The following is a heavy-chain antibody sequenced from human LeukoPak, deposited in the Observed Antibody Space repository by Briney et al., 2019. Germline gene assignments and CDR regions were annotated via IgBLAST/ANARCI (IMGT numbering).Heavy chain of an antibody. CDR3: ATTGYCSGGSCRLYWFDR. CDR2: FYPEDGET. D-gene: IGHD2-15*01. Sequence: ASVKVSCKVSGYTLTEFFMHWVRQAPGKGLEWMGGFYPEDGETIYAQKFQGRVTMTEDTSTDTAYMELSSLRSEDTAVYYCATTGYCSGGSCRLYWFDRWGQGTLVTVSS. J-gene: IGHJ5*02. V-gene: IGHV1-24*01. CDR1: GYTLTEFF.